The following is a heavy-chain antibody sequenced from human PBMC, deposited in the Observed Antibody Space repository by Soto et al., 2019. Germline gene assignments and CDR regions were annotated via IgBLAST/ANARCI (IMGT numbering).Heavy chain of an antibody. CDR2: ISYDGSNK. Sequence: QPGGSLRLSCAASGFTFSSYAMHWVRQSPGKGLEWVAVISYDGSNKYYADSVKGRFTISRDNSKNTLYLQMNSLRAEDTAVYYCARDLGPIFPFWSGYHPGYGMDVWGQGTTVTVSS. CDR3: ARDLGPIFPFWSGYHPGYGMDV. D-gene: IGHD3-3*01. J-gene: IGHJ6*02. CDR1: GFTFSSYA. V-gene: IGHV3-30-3*01.